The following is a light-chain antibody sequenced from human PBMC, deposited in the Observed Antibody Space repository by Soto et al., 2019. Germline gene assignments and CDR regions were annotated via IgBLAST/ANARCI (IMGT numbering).Light chain of an antibody. CDR2: SAS. J-gene: IGKJ1*01. Sequence: DIQMTQSPSSLSASVGDKVTITCRASQGISNYLAWYQQKPGKVPTLLIYSASTLQSGVPSRFSGSGSGTAFTLTISSLHPEDVATYYCQRYDSAPWTFGQGTKVEIK. V-gene: IGKV1-27*01. CDR3: QRYDSAPWT. CDR1: QGISNY.